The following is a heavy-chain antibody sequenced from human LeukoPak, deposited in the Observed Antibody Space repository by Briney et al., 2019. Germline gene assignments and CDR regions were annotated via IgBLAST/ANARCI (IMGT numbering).Heavy chain of an antibody. Sequence: SETLSLTCTVSGGSISSYYWSWIRRPPGKGLEWIGYIYYSGNTKYNPSFNSRVTMSVDTSKNQFSLKLTSVTAADTAVYFCAREGTTGWAFWGQGTLVTVSS. CDR3: AREGTTGWAF. CDR2: IYYSGNT. CDR1: GGSISSYY. D-gene: IGHD1-1*01. J-gene: IGHJ4*02. V-gene: IGHV4-59*01.